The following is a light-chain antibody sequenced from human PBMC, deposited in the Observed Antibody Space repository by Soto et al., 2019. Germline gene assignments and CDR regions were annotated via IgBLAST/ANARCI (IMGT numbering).Light chain of an antibody. V-gene: IGLV2-14*03. Sequence: QSALTQPASMSGSPGQSITISCTGTRSDIGTYNYLSWYQQHPGKAPRLVISDVSNRPSGVSNRFSGSKSGNTASLTITGLQSEDEADYSCMSYTTTSSFVFGSGTKVTVL. J-gene: IGLJ1*01. CDR3: MSYTTTSSFV. CDR1: RSDIGTYNY. CDR2: DVS.